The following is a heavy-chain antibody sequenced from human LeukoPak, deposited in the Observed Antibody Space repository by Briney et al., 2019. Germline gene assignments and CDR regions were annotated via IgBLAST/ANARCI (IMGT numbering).Heavy chain of an antibody. CDR2: IGPDGNEK. D-gene: IGHD3-3*01. CDR3: ARVLLRNGYDAMDV. CDR1: GFTFSSYA. J-gene: IGHJ6*02. V-gene: IGHV3-7*01. Sequence: GGSLRLSCAASGFTFSSYAMSWVRQAPGKGLEWVANIGPDGNEKHYLDSVKGRFTISRDNAKNSLYLQMNSLEADETAVYYCARVLLRNGYDAMDVWGQGTTVTVSS.